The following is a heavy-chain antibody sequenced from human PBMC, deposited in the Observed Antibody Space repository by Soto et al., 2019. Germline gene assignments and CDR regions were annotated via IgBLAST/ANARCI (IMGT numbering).Heavy chain of an antibody. CDR1: GGSISSSYY. Sequence: SETLSLTCTVSGGSISSSYYWSWIRQPPGKGMELIGYIYYSGSTKYNRSLKSRVTISIDTSKNQFSLKLSSVTAADTAVYYCARGGYGMDVWGQGTTVTVS. CDR2: IYYSGST. CDR3: ARGGYGMDV. J-gene: IGHJ6*02. V-gene: IGHV4-59*01.